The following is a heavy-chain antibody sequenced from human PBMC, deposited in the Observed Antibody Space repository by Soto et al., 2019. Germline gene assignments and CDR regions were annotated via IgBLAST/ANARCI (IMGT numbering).Heavy chain of an antibody. J-gene: IGHJ6*02. Sequence: PGGSLTLSCASSGFTFSSYSMNLVRQAPVKGLEWVSYISRSSNTIYYADSVKCRFTNSRDNAKTSLYLQMNSLRGEDTAVYYCARFQAGIMIFEWSPPYCMDVWGQGTKVTVSS. D-gene: IGHD3-3*01. CDR3: ARFQAGIMIFEWSPPYCMDV. V-gene: IGHV3-48*01. CDR1: GFTFSSYS. CDR2: ISRSSNTI.